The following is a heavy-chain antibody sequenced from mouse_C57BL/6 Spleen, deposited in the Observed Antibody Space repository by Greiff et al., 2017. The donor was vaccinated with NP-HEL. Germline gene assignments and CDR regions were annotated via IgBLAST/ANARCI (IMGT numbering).Heavy chain of an antibody. Sequence: EVQLQQSGPELVKPGDSVKISCKASGYSFTGYFMNWVMQSHGKSLAWIGRINPYNGDTFYNQKFKGKATLTVDKSSSTAHMELRSLTSEDSAVYYCERSHYGSSGWYFDVWGTGTTVTVSS. V-gene: IGHV1-20*01. CDR3: ERSHYGSSGWYFDV. CDR1: GYSFTGYF. CDR2: INPYNGDT. D-gene: IGHD1-1*01. J-gene: IGHJ1*03.